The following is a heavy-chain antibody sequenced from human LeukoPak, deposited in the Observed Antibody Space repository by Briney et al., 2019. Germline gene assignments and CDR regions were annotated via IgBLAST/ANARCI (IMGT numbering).Heavy chain of an antibody. V-gene: IGHV4-30-4*08. CDR1: GGSISSGGYY. CDR3: ARNEAIHRPYYFDY. CDR2: IYYSGST. Sequence: SETLSLTCTVSGGSISSGGYYWSWIRQPPGKGLEWIGYIYYSGSTYYNPSLKSRVTISVDTSKNQFSLKLSSVTAADTAVYYCARNEAIHRPYYFDYWGQGTLVTVSS. J-gene: IGHJ4*02.